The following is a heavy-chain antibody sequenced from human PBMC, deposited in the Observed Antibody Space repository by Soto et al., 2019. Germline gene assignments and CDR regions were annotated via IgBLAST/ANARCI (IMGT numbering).Heavy chain of an antibody. CDR1: GFTFSSYW. Sequence: VGSLRLSCAASGFTFSSYWMSWVRQAPGKGLEWVANIKQDGSEKYYVDSVKGRFTISRDNAKNSLYLQMNSLRAEDTAVYYCARGGGYDFWSGYSYYFDYWGQGTLVTVSS. CDR2: IKQDGSEK. CDR3: ARGGGYDFWSGYSYYFDY. D-gene: IGHD3-3*01. V-gene: IGHV3-7*01. J-gene: IGHJ4*02.